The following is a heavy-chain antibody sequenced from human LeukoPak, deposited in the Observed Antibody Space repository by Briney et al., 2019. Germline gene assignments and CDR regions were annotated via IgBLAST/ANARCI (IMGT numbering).Heavy chain of an antibody. Sequence: RPSETLSLTCTVSGYSISSISSTYYWGWVRQSPGKRLEWIGSSIYHSGSTYYNPSLKSRVTISVDKSKNQFSLKLSSVTAADTAVYYCARTPRQQLPPKYNWFDPWGQGTLVTVSS. V-gene: IGHV4-38-2*02. D-gene: IGHD2-2*01. CDR2: SIYHSGST. CDR1: GYSISSISSTYY. CDR3: ARTPRQQLPPKYNWFDP. J-gene: IGHJ5*02.